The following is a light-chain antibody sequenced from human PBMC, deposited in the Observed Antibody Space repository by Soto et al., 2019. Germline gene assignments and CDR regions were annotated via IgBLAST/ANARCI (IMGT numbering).Light chain of an antibody. Sequence: ELVLTQSPGTLSLSPGERATLSCRASESVRNNSLAWYQQHPGQAPRLLIFGASSRATGIPDRFTGSGSGADFRLTLSRLEPEDSAVYFCHHYGYGADAFGQGTKLEIK. CDR2: GAS. CDR1: ESVRNNS. V-gene: IGKV3-20*01. CDR3: HHYGYGADA. J-gene: IGKJ2*01.